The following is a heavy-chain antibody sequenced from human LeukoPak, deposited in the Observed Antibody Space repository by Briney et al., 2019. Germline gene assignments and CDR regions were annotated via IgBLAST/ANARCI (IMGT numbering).Heavy chain of an antibody. CDR3: ARGRPGGYCSSTSCPPRVYYYYYYMDV. CDR1: GGSFSGYY. J-gene: IGHJ6*03. CDR2: INHSGST. V-gene: IGHV4-34*01. Sequence: SETQSLTCAVYGGSFSGYYWSWIRQPPGKGLEWIGEINHSGSTNYNPSLKSRVTISVDTSKNQFSLKLSSVTAADTAVYYCARGRPGGYCSSTSCPPRVYYYYYYMDVWGKGTTVTVSS. D-gene: IGHD2-2*01.